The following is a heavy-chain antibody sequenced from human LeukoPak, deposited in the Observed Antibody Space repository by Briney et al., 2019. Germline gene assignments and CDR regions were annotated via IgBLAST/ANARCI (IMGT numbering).Heavy chain of an antibody. CDR1: GFTFSSYA. CDR2: ISSNGDST. V-gene: IGHV3-64*02. Sequence: PGGSLRLSCAASGFTFSSYAMHWVHQAPGKGLEYVSAISSNGDSTYYADSVKGRFTISRDNSKNTLYLQMGSLRAEDTAVYYCASSSFSSSSGDFDYWGQGTLVTVSS. J-gene: IGHJ4*02. CDR3: ASSSFSSSSGDFDY. D-gene: IGHD6-6*01.